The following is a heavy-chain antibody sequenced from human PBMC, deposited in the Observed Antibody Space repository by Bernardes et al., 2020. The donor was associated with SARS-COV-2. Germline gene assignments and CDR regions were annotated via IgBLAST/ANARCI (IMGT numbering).Heavy chain of an antibody. CDR1: GGSVSTGGHS. Sequence: SETLSLTCAVSGGSVSTGGHSWSWIRQPPGRGLEWVGYTYHSGTTYYNPSLKSRVTISIDRSNNQFSLNLNSVTAADTAVYYCARHDYGDQNFDCWGQGTLVTVSS. V-gene: IGHV4-30-2*01. D-gene: IGHD4-17*01. CDR3: ARHDYGDQNFDC. J-gene: IGHJ4*02. CDR2: TYHSGTT.